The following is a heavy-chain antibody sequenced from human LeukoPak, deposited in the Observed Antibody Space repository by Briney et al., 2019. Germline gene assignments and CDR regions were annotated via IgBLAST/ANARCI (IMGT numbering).Heavy chain of an antibody. CDR2: IYYSGST. J-gene: IGHJ3*02. Sequence: SETLSLTCTVSGGAISSYYWSWIRRPPGKGLEWIGYIYYSGSTNYHPSLKSRVTMSVDTSKNQFSLKLSPVTAADTALYYCGRGLRFLEWSHDAFDIWGQGTTVTVSS. CDR1: GGAISSYY. CDR3: GRGLRFLEWSHDAFDI. V-gene: IGHV4-59*01. D-gene: IGHD3-3*01.